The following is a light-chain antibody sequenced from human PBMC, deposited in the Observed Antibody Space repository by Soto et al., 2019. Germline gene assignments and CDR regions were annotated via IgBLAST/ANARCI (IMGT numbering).Light chain of an antibody. J-gene: IGKJ4*01. CDR1: QSIDSH. Sequence: EIVLTQSPATLSVSPGERATLSCRASQSIDSHVVWYQQKVGQAPRLLIYDASNRATGIPARFSGSGSGTDFTLTISSLEPEDVAVYYCQQRPNWPLTFGGGTKVEIK. CDR2: DAS. CDR3: QQRPNWPLT. V-gene: IGKV3-11*01.